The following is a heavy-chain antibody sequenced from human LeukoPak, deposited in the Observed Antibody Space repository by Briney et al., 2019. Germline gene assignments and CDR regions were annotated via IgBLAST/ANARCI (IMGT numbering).Heavy chain of an antibody. D-gene: IGHD6-19*01. CDR3: AKVRLPGIAVAGSFDY. CDR2: ISNDGSKT. Sequence: GGSLRLSCAASGFTFSSYGMHWVRQAPGKGLDWLTVISNDGSKTYYADSVKGRFTISRDHSKNTLYLQMNSLRAEHTAVYYCAKVRLPGIAVAGSFDYWGQGTLVTVSS. CDR1: GFTFSSYG. J-gene: IGHJ4*02. V-gene: IGHV3-30*18.